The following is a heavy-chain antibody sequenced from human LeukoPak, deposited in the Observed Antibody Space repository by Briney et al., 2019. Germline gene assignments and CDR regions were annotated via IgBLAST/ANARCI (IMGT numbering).Heavy chain of an antibody. D-gene: IGHD3-22*01. CDR2: ISGSGGST. J-gene: IGHJ4*02. CDR3: AKRDDSSGSSFDY. V-gene: IGHV3-23*01. CDR1: GFTFSSYA. Sequence: GGSLRLSCAASGFTFSSYAMSWVRQAPGTGLEWVSAISGSGGSTYYADSVKGRFTISRDNSKNTLYLQMNSLRAEDTAVYYCAKRDDSSGSSFDYWGQGTLVTVSS.